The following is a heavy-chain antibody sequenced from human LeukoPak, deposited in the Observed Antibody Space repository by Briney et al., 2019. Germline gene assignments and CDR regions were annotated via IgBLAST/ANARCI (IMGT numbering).Heavy chain of an antibody. D-gene: IGHD6-13*01. Sequence: GFLRLSCAASGFTFGSYGMSWVRQTPGKGLEWVSAIGGSGDSTYYADSVKGRFTISRDNSRNTLYLQMNSLRAEDTAVYYCAKIMTATGIDYWGQGTLVTVSS. CDR1: GFTFGSYG. J-gene: IGHJ4*02. CDR2: IGGSGDST. CDR3: AKIMTATGIDY. V-gene: IGHV3-23*01.